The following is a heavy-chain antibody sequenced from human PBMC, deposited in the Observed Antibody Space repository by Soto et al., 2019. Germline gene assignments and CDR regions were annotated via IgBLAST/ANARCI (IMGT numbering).Heavy chain of an antibody. J-gene: IGHJ5*02. CDR3: ARHEGWTGPDQ. V-gene: IGHV4-4*02. D-gene: IGHD2-8*02. CDR1: GASIGSGGW. Sequence: GTLSLTCAVSGASIGSGGWWSWLRQPPGKGLEWIAEIFHDGNTNYSPSLKSRVTISVDKSQNQFSLNVYSVTAADTAVYYCARHEGWTGPDQWGQGTLVTVSS. CDR2: IFHDGNT.